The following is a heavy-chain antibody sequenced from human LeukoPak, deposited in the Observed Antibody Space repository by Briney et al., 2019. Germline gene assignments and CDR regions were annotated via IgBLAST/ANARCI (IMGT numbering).Heavy chain of an antibody. CDR1: GGSISAYY. D-gene: IGHD2-15*01. CDR2: IYTSGST. J-gene: IGHJ4*02. V-gene: IGHV4-4*07. Sequence: PSETLSLTCTVSGGSISAYYWSWIRQPAGKGLEWIGRIYTSGSTNYNPSLKSRVTISVDTSKNQFSLKLCSVTAADTAVYYCARDQGCGGSCYELGYWGQGTLVTVSS. CDR3: ARDQGCGGSCYELGY.